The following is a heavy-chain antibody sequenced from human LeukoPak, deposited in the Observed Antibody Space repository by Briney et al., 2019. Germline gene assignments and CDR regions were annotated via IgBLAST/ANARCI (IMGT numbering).Heavy chain of an antibody. CDR3: ARVGYDSSGFDY. D-gene: IGHD3-22*01. J-gene: IGHJ4*02. V-gene: IGHV4-34*01. CDR1: GGSFSGYY. Sequence: SETLSLTCAVYGGSFSGYYWSWIRQPQGRGWSGLGEINHSGSTNYNPSLKSRVTISVDTSKNQFSLKLSSVTAADTAVYYCARVGYDSSGFDYWGQGTLVTVSS. CDR2: INHSGST.